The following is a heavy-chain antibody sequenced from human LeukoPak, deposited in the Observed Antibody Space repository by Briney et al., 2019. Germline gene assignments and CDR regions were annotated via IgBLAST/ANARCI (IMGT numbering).Heavy chain of an antibody. J-gene: IGHJ4*02. V-gene: IGHV3-49*04. CDR2: IRSKAYGGTT. Sequence: GGSLRLSCTASGFTFGDNAMSWVRQAPGKGLEWVGFIRSKAYGGTTEYAASVKGRFTISRDDSKSIAYLQMNSLKTEDTAVYYCTSLLRYYFDYWGQGTLVTVSS. D-gene: IGHD2/OR15-2a*01. CDR1: GFTFGDNA. CDR3: TSLLRYYFDY.